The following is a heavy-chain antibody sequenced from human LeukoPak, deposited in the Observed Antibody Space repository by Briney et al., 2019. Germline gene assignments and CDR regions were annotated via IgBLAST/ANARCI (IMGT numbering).Heavy chain of an antibody. CDR1: GGSISSGGYY. D-gene: IGHD2-2*01. Sequence: SETLSLTCTVSGGSISSGGYYWSWIRQHPGKGLEWIGYIYYSGSTYYNPSLKSRVTISVDTSKNQFSLKLSSVTAADTAVYYCARGIVVPAASSYYFDYWGQGTLVTVSS. CDR2: IYYSGST. V-gene: IGHV4-31*03. CDR3: ARGIVVPAASSYYFDY. J-gene: IGHJ4*02.